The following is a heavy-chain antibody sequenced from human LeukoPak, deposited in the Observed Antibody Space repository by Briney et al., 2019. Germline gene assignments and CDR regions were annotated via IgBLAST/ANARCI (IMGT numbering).Heavy chain of an antibody. D-gene: IGHD3-10*01. Sequence: PSETLSLTCTVSGGSISSGDYYWSWIRQPPGKGLEWIGYIYYSGSTYYNPSLKSRVTISVDTSKNQFSLKLSSVTAADTAVYYCARGGVYYGSGSYYSLSYWGQGTLVTVSS. J-gene: IGHJ4*02. CDR3: ARGGVYYGSGSYYSLSY. CDR2: IYYSGST. CDR1: GGSISSGDYY. V-gene: IGHV4-30-4*08.